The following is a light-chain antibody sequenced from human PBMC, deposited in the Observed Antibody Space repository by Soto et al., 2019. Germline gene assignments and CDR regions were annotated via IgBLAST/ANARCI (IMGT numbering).Light chain of an antibody. J-gene: IGKJ1*01. CDR2: GAS. V-gene: IGKV3-20*01. CDR1: QSVSSTY. CDR3: QQYGSSPWT. Sequence: EIVLTQSPGTLSLSPGERATLSCRASQSVSSTYLAWYQQKPGQAPRRLIYGASSRATGIPDRFSGSGSGTDFTLTISRLEPEDFAVYYCQQYGSSPWTFGQGTKGEIK.